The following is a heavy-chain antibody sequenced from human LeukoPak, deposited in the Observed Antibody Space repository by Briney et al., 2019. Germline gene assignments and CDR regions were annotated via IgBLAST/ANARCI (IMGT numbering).Heavy chain of an antibody. Sequence: PGGSLRLSCAASGFTVSSNYMSWVRQAPGKGLEWVSVIYSGGSTYYADSVKGRFTISRDNSKNTLYLQMNSLRAEDTAVYYCARGSIAAAARFDYWGQGTLVTVSS. V-gene: IGHV3-66*02. D-gene: IGHD6-13*01. CDR2: IYSGGST. J-gene: IGHJ4*02. CDR3: ARGSIAAAARFDY. CDR1: GFTVSSNY.